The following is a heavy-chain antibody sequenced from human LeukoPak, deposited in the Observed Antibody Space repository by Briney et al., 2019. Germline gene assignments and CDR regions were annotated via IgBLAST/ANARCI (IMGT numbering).Heavy chain of an antibody. CDR2: IYYSGST. CDR3: ARDRRNSDAFDI. D-gene: IGHD1-1*01. V-gene: IGHV4-59*01. CDR1: GDSISRDY. Sequence: PSETLSLTCTVSGDSISRDYWSWIRQPPGKGLEWIGYIYYSGSTNYNPSLKSRVTISLDTSKNQFSLKLSSVTAADTAVYYCARDRRNSDAFDIWGQGTIVTVSS. J-gene: IGHJ3*02.